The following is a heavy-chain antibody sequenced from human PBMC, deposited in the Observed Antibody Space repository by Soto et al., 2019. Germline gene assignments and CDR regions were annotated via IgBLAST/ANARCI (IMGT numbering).Heavy chain of an antibody. CDR3: ARDSFGSGYYGY. CDR1: GGSISSGDYY. D-gene: IGHD3-22*01. Sequence: KPSETLSLTCTVSGGSISSGDYYWSWIRQPPGKGLEWIGYIYYSGSTYYNPSLKSRVTISVDTSKNQFSLKLSSVTAADTAVYYCARDSFGSGYYGYWGQGTLVTVSS. J-gene: IGHJ4*02. CDR2: IYYSGST. V-gene: IGHV4-30-4*01.